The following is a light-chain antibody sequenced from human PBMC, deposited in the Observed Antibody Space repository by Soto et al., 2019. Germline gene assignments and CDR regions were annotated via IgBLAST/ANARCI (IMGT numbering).Light chain of an antibody. Sequence: QAVVTQPPSASGTPGQRVTISCSGSSSNIGSNSVNWYQQLPGTAPKLLIYSTNQRPSGVPDRFSGSKSGTSASLAISGLQSEDEADYYCAAWDDSLNGEVVFGGGTKLTVL. CDR2: STN. J-gene: IGLJ2*01. V-gene: IGLV1-44*01. CDR3: AAWDDSLNGEVV. CDR1: SSNIGSNS.